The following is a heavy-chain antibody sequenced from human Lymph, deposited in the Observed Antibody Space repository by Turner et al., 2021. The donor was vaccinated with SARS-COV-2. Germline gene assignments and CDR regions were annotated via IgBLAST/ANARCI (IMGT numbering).Heavy chain of an antibody. V-gene: IGHV1-8*02. D-gene: IGHD1-26*01. CDR2: INSNIGNT. CDR3: ARGRYSGGGMDA. Sequence: QVQLVQSGAELNNPGASVKVSCKAPGYTLTSYYINWVRQATVQGLEWMGWINSNIGNTGYAQKFQGRVTMTRNTSIRTAYMELSSLRSEDTAVYYCARGRYSGGGMDAWGQGTTVTV. J-gene: IGHJ6*02. CDR1: GYTLTSYY.